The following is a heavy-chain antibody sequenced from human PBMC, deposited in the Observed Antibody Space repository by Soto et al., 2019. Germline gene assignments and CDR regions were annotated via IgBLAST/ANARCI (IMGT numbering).Heavy chain of an antibody. CDR2: IRYDGSNK. CDR1: GFIFSSYG. J-gene: IGHJ4*02. Sequence: QVQLVESGGGMVQPGGSLRLSCAPSGFIFSSYGMHWVRQAPGKGLEWVAVIRYDGSNKYYADSVKGRFTISRDNSKNTLYLQMNSLRAEDTAVYYCARVKQGRGGYDSPFDYWGQGTLVTVSS. D-gene: IGHD5-12*01. CDR3: ARVKQGRGGYDSPFDY. V-gene: IGHV3-33*01.